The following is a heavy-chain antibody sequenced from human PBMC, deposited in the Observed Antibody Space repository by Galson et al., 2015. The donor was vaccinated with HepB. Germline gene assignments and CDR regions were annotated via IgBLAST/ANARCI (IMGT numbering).Heavy chain of an antibody. J-gene: IGHJ4*02. CDR3: AFSSGWPTPQDYYFDY. CDR2: ISAYNGNT. D-gene: IGHD6-19*01. V-gene: IGHV1-18*04. Sequence: SVKVSCKASGYTFTRYGISWVRQAPGQGLEWMGWISAYNGNTNYAQKLQGRVTMTTDTSTSTAYMELRSLRSDDTAVYYCAFSSGWPTPQDYYFDYWGQGTLVTVYS. CDR1: GYTFTRYG.